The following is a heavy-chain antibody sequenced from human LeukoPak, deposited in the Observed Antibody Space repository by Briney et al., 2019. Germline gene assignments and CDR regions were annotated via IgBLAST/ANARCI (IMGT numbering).Heavy chain of an antibody. J-gene: IGHJ4*02. CDR2: INPSGGST. V-gene: IGHV1-46*01. D-gene: IGHD3-10*02. Sequence: ASVKVSCKASGYTFTSYYMHWVRQAPGQGLEWMGIINPSGGSTSYAQKFQGRVTMTRDMSTSTVYMELSSPRSEDTAVYYCARGRTMVGPDDYWGQGTLVTVSS. CDR3: ARGRTMVGPDDY. CDR1: GYTFTSYY.